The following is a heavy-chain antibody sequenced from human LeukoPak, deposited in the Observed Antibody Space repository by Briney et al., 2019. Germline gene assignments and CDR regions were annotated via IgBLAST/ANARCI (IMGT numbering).Heavy chain of an antibody. D-gene: IGHD5-18*01. J-gene: IGHJ3*02. CDR3: ARDREDTAMVISGAFDI. CDR2: IYTRGST. CDR1: GGSISSGSYY. V-gene: IGHV4-61*02. Sequence: PSETLSLTCTVSGGSISSGSYYWSWIRQPDGKGLEWIGRIYTRGSTNYNPSLKSRVTISVDTSKNQFSLKLSSVTAADTAVYYCARDREDTAMVISGAFDIWGQGTMVTVSS.